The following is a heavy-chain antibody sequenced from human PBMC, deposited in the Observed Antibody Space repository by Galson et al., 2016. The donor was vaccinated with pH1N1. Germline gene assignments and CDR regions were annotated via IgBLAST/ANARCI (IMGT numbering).Heavy chain of an antibody. V-gene: IGHV2-70*01. Sequence: PALVKPTQTLTLTCTFSAFSLSTSGMCVSWIRQPPGKALEWLALIDWDDDKYYSTSLKTRLTISKDTSKNQVVRTMTNMDPVDTATYYCARMLYGENVKNCGCGGQGTLVTVSS. CDR1: AFSLSTSGMC. CDR3: ARMLYGENVKNCGC. CDR2: IDWDDDK. J-gene: IGHJ4*02. D-gene: IGHD4-17*01.